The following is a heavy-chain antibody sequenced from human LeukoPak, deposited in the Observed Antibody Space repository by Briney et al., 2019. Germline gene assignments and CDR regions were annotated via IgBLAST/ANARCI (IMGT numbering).Heavy chain of an antibody. V-gene: IGHV3-11*06. CDR1: GFTFSDYY. CDR3: ARDLKKGWPIPGDY. Sequence: GGSLRLSCAASGFTFSDYYMSWIRQAPGKGLEWVSSISSSSSDIYYADSVKGRFTISRDNAKNSLYLQMNSLRAEDTAVYYCARDLKKGWPIPGDYWGQGTLVTVSS. J-gene: IGHJ4*02. CDR2: ISSSSSDI. D-gene: IGHD2-15*01.